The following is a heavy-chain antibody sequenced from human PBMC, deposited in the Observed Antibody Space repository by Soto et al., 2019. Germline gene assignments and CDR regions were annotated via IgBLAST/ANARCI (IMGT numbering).Heavy chain of an antibody. CDR3: ARGRSSYYGSGSAPRNCDY. V-gene: IGHV4-34*01. CDR1: GGSFSGYY. Sequence: QVQLQQWGAGLLKPSETLSLTCAVYGGSFSGYYLSWIRQPPGTGLEWIVEINHSGSTNYNPSLKSRVTISVDTSKNQFSLKLSSVTAADTAVYYCARGRSSYYGSGSAPRNCDYWGQGTLVTFSS. CDR2: INHSGST. J-gene: IGHJ4*02. D-gene: IGHD3-10*01.